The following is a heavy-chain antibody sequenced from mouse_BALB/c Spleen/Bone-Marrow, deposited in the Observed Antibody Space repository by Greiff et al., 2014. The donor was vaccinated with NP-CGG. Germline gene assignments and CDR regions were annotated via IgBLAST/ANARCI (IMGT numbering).Heavy chain of an antibody. CDR2: IDPANGNT. CDR1: GFNIKDTY. Sequence: VQLQQPGAELVKPGASVKLSCTASGFNIKDTYMHWVKQRPEQGLEWIGRIDPANGNTKYDPNFQGKATITADTSSNTAYLQLSSLTSEDTAVYYCAAYYYGSSQFAYWGQGTLVTVSA. J-gene: IGHJ3*01. D-gene: IGHD1-1*01. CDR3: AAYYYGSSQFAY. V-gene: IGHV14-3*02.